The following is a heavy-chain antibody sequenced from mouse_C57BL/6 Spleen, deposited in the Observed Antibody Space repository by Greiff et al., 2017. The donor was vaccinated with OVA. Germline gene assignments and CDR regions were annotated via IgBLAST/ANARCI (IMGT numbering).Heavy chain of an antibody. CDR2: ISDGGSYT. CDR1: GFTFSSYA. J-gene: IGHJ2*01. V-gene: IGHV5-4*01. CDR3: ARGAYGSSLYYFDY. D-gene: IGHD1-1*01. Sequence: EVQGVESGGGLVKPGGSLKLSCAASGFTFSSYAMSWVRQTPEKRLEWVATISDGGSYTYYPDNVKGRFTISRDNAKNNLYLQMSHLKSEDTAMYYCARGAYGSSLYYFDYWGQGTTLTVSS.